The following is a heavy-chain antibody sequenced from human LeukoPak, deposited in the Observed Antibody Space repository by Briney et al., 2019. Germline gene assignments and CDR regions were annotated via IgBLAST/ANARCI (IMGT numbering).Heavy chain of an antibody. D-gene: IGHD3-10*01. CDR1: GYSFADYY. CDR2: IKPNSGCT. Sequence: ASVKVSCKASGYSFADYYMHWVRQAPGQGLEWMGWIKPNSGCTRSAQKFQGRVTMIRDKSISTAYMELSSLRYDDTAVYYWATNILVRDIINWFDPWGQGTLVSVSS. V-gene: IGHV1-2*02. CDR3: ATNILVRDIINWFDP. J-gene: IGHJ5*02.